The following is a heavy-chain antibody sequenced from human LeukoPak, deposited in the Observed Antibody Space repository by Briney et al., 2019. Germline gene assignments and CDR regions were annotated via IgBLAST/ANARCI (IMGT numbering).Heavy chain of an antibody. Sequence: SETLSLTCTVSGGSVSSGSYYWSWVRQPPGKGLEWIGYIYYSGSTNYNPSLKSRVTISVDTSKNQFSLKLSSVTAADTAVYYCAREDYGDYSQSFDSWGQGTLVTVSS. CDR3: AREDYGDYSQSFDS. CDR2: IYYSGST. J-gene: IGHJ4*02. V-gene: IGHV4-61*01. CDR1: GGSVSSGSYY. D-gene: IGHD4-17*01.